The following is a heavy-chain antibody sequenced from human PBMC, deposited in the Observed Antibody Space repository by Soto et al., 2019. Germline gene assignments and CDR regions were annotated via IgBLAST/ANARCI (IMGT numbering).Heavy chain of an antibody. J-gene: IGHJ6*02. CDR3: ARTVAGMFYYYGMDV. CDR1: GFTFSSYS. D-gene: IGHD6-19*01. CDR2: ISSSSSYI. V-gene: IGHV3-21*01. Sequence: GGSLRLSCAASGFTFSSYSMNWVRQAPGKGLEWVSSISSSSSYIYYADSVKGRFTISRDNAKNSLYLQMNSLRAEDTAVYYCARTVAGMFYYYGMDVWGQGTTVTVSS.